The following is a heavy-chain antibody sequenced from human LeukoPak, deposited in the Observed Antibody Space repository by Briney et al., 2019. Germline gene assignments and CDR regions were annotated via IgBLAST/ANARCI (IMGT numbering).Heavy chain of an antibody. J-gene: IGHJ4*02. D-gene: IGHD3-3*01. V-gene: IGHV4-34*01. CDR2: INHSGST. CDR1: GGSFSGYY. Sequence: SETLSLTCAVYGGSFSGYYWGWIRQPPGKGLEWIGEINHSGSTNYNPSLKSRVTISVDTSKNQFSLKLSSVTAADTAVYYCARDHDFWSGYEDYFDYWGQGTLVTVSS. CDR3: ARDHDFWSGYEDYFDY.